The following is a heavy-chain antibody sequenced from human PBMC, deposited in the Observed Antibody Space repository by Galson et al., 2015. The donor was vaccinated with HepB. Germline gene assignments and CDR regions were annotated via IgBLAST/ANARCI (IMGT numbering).Heavy chain of an antibody. CDR2: ISYDGSNK. Sequence: SLRLSCAASGFTFSSYGMHWVRQAPGKGLEWVAVISYDGSNKYYADSVKGRFTISRDNSKNTLYLQMNSLRAEDTAVYYCAKVGGQWLVPGYYGMDVWGQGTTVTVSS. CDR1: GFTFSSYG. CDR3: AKVGGQWLVPGYYGMDV. D-gene: IGHD6-19*01. V-gene: IGHV3-30*18. J-gene: IGHJ6*02.